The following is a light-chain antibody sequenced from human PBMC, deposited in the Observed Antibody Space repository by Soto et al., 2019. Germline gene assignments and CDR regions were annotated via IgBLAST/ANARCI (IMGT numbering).Light chain of an antibody. J-gene: IGKJ1*01. CDR3: QKYNNWPPWT. CDR2: DAS. Sequence: EVVMTQSPATLSVSPGERATLSCRASQSVRSNLAWYQQKPGQAPRLLIYDASTRATGIPARFSGSGSGTEFTLTISSLQSEDFAVYYCQKYNNWPPWTFGQGTTVEFK. CDR1: QSVRSN. V-gene: IGKV3-15*01.